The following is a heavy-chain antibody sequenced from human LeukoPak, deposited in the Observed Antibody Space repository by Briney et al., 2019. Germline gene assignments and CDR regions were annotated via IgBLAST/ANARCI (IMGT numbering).Heavy chain of an antibody. D-gene: IGHD1-26*01. V-gene: IGHV4-39*01. CDR3: ARLLKYSGSYHCDS. CDR1: GGSISSGGYY. J-gene: IGHJ5*01. CDR2: IYYSGST. Sequence: PSETLSLTCTVSGGSISSGGYYWSWIRQHPGKGLEWIGNIYYSGSTYYNPSLKSRVTISVDTSKNQFSLKVTSVTAADTAVYYCARLLKYSGSYHCDSWGQGTLVTVSS.